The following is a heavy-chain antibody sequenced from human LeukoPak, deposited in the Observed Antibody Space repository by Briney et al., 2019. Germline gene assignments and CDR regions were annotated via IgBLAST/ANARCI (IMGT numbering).Heavy chain of an antibody. CDR2: IYYGGST. Sequence: SETLSLTCTVSGGSINSSSYYWGWIRQPPGKGLEWIGSIYYGGSTYYNPSLKSRVTISVDTSKNQFSLKLNSVSAADTAVYYCASTNIAARSSPHVFDIWGQGTMVTVSS. V-gene: IGHV4-39*07. CDR3: ASTNIAARSSPHVFDI. J-gene: IGHJ3*02. D-gene: IGHD6-6*01. CDR1: GGSINSSSYY.